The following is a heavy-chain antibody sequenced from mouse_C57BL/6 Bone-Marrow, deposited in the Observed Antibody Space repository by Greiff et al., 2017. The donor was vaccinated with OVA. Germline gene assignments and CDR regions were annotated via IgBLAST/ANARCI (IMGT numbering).Heavy chain of an antibody. V-gene: IGHV1-55*01. Sequence: QVQLQQPGAELVKPGASVKMSCKASGYTFTSYWINWVKQRPGQGLEWIGDIYPGSGSTNYNQKFKSKATLTVDTSSSTAYMQLSSLTSEDSAVYYGARKCYGSSPWYFDVWGTGTTVTVSS. CDR3: ARKCYGSSPWYFDV. D-gene: IGHD1-1*01. CDR2: IYPGSGST. CDR1: GYTFTSYW. J-gene: IGHJ1*03.